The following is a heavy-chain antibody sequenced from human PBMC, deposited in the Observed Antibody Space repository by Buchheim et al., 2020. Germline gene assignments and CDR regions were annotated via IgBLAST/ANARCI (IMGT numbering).Heavy chain of an antibody. V-gene: IGHV2-5*02. J-gene: IGHJ6*02. Sequence: QITLKESGPTLVKPTQTLTLTCTFSGFSLSTNGVGVGWIRQPPGQALEWLALIYWDGDERYSPSLKSRLTITKDTSKNQVVLTMTNVDPVDTATYYCARESATLTSGNYYYYYGMDVWGQGTT. D-gene: IGHD4-17*01. CDR1: GFSLSTNGVG. CDR2: IYWDGDE. CDR3: ARESATLTSGNYYYYYGMDV.